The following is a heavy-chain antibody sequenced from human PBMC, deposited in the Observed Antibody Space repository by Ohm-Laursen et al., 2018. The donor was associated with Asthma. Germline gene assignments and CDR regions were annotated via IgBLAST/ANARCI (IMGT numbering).Heavy chain of an antibody. D-gene: IGHD6-13*01. CDR2: ISLGGGGT. V-gene: IGHV3-23*01. CDR3: AKDEYSTTLGVGAFDF. J-gene: IGHJ3*01. CDR1: GFTFRNYA. Sequence: SLRLCAASGFTFRNYAMTWVRQAPGKGLEWVSTISLGGGGTYFADSVRGRFTISRDNSNNMLYLHMNSLRADDTAVYYCAKDEYSTTLGVGAFDFWGQGTMVTVSS.